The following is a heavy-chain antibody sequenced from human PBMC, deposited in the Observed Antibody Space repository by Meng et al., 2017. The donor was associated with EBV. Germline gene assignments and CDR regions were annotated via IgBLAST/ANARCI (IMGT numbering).Heavy chain of an antibody. CDR3: ARDRTSNRFDY. Sequence: VQLEGVGRGLVKPGESLRLSCAASGFTLRSYSMNWVRLAPGKGLEWVSSISSNSIDIYYADLVKGRFTISRDNAKNSLFLQMNSLRAEDTAVYYCARDRTSNRFDYWGQGTLVTVSS. CDR1: GFTLRSYS. D-gene: IGHD2-8*01. J-gene: IGHJ4*02. CDR2: ISSNSIDI. V-gene: IGHV3-21*02.